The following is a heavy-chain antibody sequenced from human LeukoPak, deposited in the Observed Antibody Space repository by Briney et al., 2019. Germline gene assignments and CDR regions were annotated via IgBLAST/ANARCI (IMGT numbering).Heavy chain of an antibody. Sequence: GGSLRLSCAASGFTFSAYAMTWVRQAPGKGLEWVSAISGSGDSTFYADSVKGRFTISRDNSKNTLYLQMNSLRAEDTAVYYCASTSGSGNPYWGQGTLVTVSS. V-gene: IGHV3-23*01. D-gene: IGHD3-10*01. CDR1: GFTFSAYA. CDR3: ASTSGSGNPY. CDR2: ISGSGDST. J-gene: IGHJ4*02.